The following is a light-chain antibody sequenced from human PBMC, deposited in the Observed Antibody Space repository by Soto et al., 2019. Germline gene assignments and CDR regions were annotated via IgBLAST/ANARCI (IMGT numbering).Light chain of an antibody. J-gene: IGLJ3*02. Sequence: QSVLTQPPSVSGAPGQRVTISCTGNNSNLGAGYDVHWYQQLPGAAPKLVIFGNRNRPSGVPDRFSGSKSGNTASLTVSGLQAEDESHYYCSSYAGSNTWVFGGGTKLTVL. V-gene: IGLV1-40*01. CDR1: NSNLGAGYD. CDR2: GNR. CDR3: SSYAGSNTWV.